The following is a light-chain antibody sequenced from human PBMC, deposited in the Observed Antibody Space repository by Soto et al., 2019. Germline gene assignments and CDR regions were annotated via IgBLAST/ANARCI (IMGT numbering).Light chain of an antibody. J-gene: IGLJ2*01. CDR2: EAT. V-gene: IGLV2-8*01. CDR3: SSYSGTNSNVI. CDR1: YSDIGDYNY. Sequence: QSALTQPPSASGSPGQSVTISCAGTYSDIGDYNYVSWYQQHPDKVPKLIIYEATKRPSGVPDRFSGSKSGYTASLTVSDLQPADEAVYYCSSYSGTNSNVIFGGGTKLTVL.